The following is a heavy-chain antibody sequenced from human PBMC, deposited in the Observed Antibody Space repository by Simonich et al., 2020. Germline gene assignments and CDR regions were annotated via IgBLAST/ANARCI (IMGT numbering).Heavy chain of an antibody. CDR1: GFTFSSYS. Sequence: EVQLVESGGGLVKPGGSLRLSCAASGFTFSSYSMNWVRRAPGNGLECVSSISSSSSYIYYSDSVKGRFTISRDNAKNSLYLQMNSLRAEDTAVYYCAREQARGGAFDIWGQGTMVTVSS. J-gene: IGHJ3*02. CDR3: AREQARGGAFDI. CDR2: ISSSSSYI. V-gene: IGHV3-21*01. D-gene: IGHD3-16*01.